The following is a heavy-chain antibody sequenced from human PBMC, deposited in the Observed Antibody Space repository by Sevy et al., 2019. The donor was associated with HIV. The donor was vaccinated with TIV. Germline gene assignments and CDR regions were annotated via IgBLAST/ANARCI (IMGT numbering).Heavy chain of an antibody. D-gene: IGHD2-15*01. V-gene: IGHV3-48*01. CDR1: GFTFSSYS. CDR2: ISSSSSNI. CDR3: ARDDIVANNYYYYYYMDV. J-gene: IGHJ6*03. Sequence: GGSLRLSCAASGFTFSSYSMNWVRQAPGKGLEWVSYISSSSSNIYYADSVKGRFSIARDNAKNSLYLQMNSLRAEDTAVYYCARDDIVANNYYYYYYMDVCGKGTTVTVSS.